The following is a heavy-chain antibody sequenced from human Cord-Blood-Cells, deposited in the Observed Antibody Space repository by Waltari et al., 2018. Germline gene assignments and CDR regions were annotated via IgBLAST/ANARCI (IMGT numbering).Heavy chain of an antibody. Sequence: QVQLQQWGAGLLKPSETLSLTCAVYGGSFSGYYLRWIRQPPGKGLEWMGEINNSGSTNYNPSLKSRVTISVDTSKNQFSLKLSSVTAADTAVYYCATVGATYYYFQHWGQGTLVTVSS. D-gene: IGHD1-26*01. J-gene: IGHJ1*01. CDR2: INNSGST. CDR3: ATVGATYYYFQH. CDR1: GGSFSGYY. V-gene: IGHV4-34*01.